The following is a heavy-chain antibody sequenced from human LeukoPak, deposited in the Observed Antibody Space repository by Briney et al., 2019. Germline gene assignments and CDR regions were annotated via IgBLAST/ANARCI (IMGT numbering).Heavy chain of an antibody. Sequence: SETLSLTCAVYGGSFSGYYWGWIRQPPGKGLQWIGSIFYSGSTYYNPSLKSRVTISVDTSTNQFSLKVNSLTTADTAVYYCAREGRGQQLTPIDYWGPGALVTVSS. CDR3: AREGRGQQLTPIDY. V-gene: IGHV4-34*12. J-gene: IGHJ4*02. D-gene: IGHD6-13*01. CDR2: IFYSGST. CDR1: GGSFSGYY.